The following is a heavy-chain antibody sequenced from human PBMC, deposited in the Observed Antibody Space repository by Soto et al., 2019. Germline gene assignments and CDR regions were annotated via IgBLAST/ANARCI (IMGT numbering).Heavy chain of an antibody. V-gene: IGHV3-23*01. CDR2: ITGSGGNK. CDR1: GFTFTTYA. J-gene: IGHJ4*02. Sequence: XGSLRLSCAASGFTFTTYAMNWVRQAPGKGLEWVSSITGSGGNKYYADSVKGRFTISRDNSKNTVFLEMNSLRAEDTAVYYCAKSGVVIDAYYFDYWGQGTQVTI. D-gene: IGHD3-3*01. CDR3: AKSGVVIDAYYFDY.